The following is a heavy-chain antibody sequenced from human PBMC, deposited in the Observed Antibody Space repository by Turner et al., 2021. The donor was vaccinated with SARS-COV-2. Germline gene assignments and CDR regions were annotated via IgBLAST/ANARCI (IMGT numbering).Heavy chain of an antibody. CDR1: GFTVSSNY. CDR3: ARDLEVEGGMDV. V-gene: IGHV3-66*01. J-gene: IGHJ6*02. Sequence: EVQLVESGGGLVQPGGSLRLSWAASGFTVSSNYMRWVRQAPGKGLEWVSLIYSSGSTFYADSVKGRFTISRDNSKNTLYLQMNSLRAEDKAVYYCARDLEVEGGMDVWGQGTTVTVSS. CDR2: IYSSGST.